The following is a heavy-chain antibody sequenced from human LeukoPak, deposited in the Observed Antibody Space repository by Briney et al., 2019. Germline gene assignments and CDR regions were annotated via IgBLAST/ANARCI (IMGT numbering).Heavy chain of an antibody. J-gene: IGHJ4*02. Sequence: PSETLSLTCTVSGGSISSYYWSWIRQPPGKGLEWIGYIFYSGSTNYNPSLKSRVTISVDTSKNQFSLKLSSVTAADTAVYYCAGNDVSGWYQKGHFDYWGQGTLVTVSS. D-gene: IGHD6-19*01. CDR3: AGNDVSGWYQKGHFDY. CDR1: GGSISSYY. V-gene: IGHV4-59*12. CDR2: IFYSGST.